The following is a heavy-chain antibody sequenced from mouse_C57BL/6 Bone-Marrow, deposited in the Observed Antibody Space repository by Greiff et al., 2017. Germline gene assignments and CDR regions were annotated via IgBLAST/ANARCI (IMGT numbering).Heavy chain of an antibody. CDR1: GYAFSSSW. V-gene: IGHV1-82*01. Sequence: VQLQQSGPELVKPGASVKISCKASGYAFSSSWMNWVKQRPGKGLEWIGRIYPGDGDTNYNGKFKGKATLTADKSSSTAYMPLSSLTSEDSAVYFCASRITTVAPWYFDVWGTGTTVTVSS. J-gene: IGHJ1*03. CDR3: ASRITTVAPWYFDV. CDR2: IYPGDGDT. D-gene: IGHD1-1*01.